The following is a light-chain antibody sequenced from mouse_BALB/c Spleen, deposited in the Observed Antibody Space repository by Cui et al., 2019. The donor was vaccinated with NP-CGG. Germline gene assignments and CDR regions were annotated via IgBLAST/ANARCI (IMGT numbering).Light chain of an antibody. CDR2: GTN. Sequence: HAVVTQESALTTSPGETVTLTCRSSTGAVTTSNYANWVQEKPDHLFTGLIGGTNNRVPGVPARFSGSLIGDKAALTITGAQTEDEAIYFCVLWYSNHWVFGGGTKLTVL. CDR3: VLWYSNHWV. J-gene: IGLJ1*01. V-gene: IGLV1*01. CDR1: TGAVTTSNY.